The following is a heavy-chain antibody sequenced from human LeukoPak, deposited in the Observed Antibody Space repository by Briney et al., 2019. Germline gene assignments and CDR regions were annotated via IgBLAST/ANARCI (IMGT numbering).Heavy chain of an antibody. V-gene: IGHV1-18*01. J-gene: IGHJ6*02. CDR3: AREGVIVVVPAANYYYYGMDV. Sequence: ASVKVSCKASGYTFTSYGISWVRQAPGQGLAWMGWISAYNGNTNYAQKLQGRVTMTTDTSTSTAYMELRSLRSDDTAVYYCAREGVIVVVPAANYYYYGMDVWGQGTTVTVSS. CDR1: GYTFTSYG. D-gene: IGHD2-2*01. CDR2: ISAYNGNT.